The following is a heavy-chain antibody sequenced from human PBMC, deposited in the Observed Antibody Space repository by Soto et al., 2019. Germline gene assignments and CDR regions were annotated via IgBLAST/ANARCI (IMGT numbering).Heavy chain of an antibody. J-gene: IGHJ4*02. CDR1: GFTLGTYW. CDR3: AKGTEYSSGWLGFDY. CDR2: ISGSGGST. Sequence: PGGSLRLSCAGSGFTLGTYWVHWVRQAPGKGLEWVSAISGSGGSTYYADSVKGRFTISRDNSKNTLYLQMNSLRAEDTAVYYCAKGTEYSSGWLGFDYWGQGTLVTVSS. V-gene: IGHV3-23*01. D-gene: IGHD6-19*01.